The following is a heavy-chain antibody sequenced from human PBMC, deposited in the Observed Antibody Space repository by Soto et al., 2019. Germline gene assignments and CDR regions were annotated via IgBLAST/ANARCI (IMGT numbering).Heavy chain of an antibody. D-gene: IGHD6-19*01. CDR2: ISGSGGST. CDR3: AKDMRQWLVSDFDY. J-gene: IGHJ4*02. CDR1: GFTFSSYA. Sequence: GGSLRLSCAASGFTFSSYAMSWVRQAPGKVLDWFSAISGSGGSTYYADSVKGRFTISRDNSKNTLYLQMNSLRAEDAAVYYCAKDMRQWLVSDFDYWGQGTLVTVSS. V-gene: IGHV3-23*01.